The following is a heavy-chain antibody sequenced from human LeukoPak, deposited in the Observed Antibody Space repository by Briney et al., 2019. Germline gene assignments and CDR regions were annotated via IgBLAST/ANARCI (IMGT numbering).Heavy chain of an antibody. Sequence: AETLSLTCTVSGGSISSSSYYWGRIRQPPGKGLEWIGTIYYSGSTYYNPSLKSRVTISVDTSKNQFSLKLSSVTAADTAVYYCARVERGQHSGVSFPDYWGQGTLVTVSS. V-gene: IGHV4-39*07. CDR3: ARVERGQHSGVSFPDY. D-gene: IGHD1-26*01. J-gene: IGHJ4*02. CDR1: GGSISSSSYY. CDR2: IYYSGST.